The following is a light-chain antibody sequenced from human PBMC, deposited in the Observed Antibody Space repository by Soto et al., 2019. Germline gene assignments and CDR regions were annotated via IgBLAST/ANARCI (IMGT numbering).Light chain of an antibody. Sequence: EIVLTQSPGTLSLSPGERATLSCRASQSVSSSYLAWYQQKPGQAPRLLIYGASTRATGIPDRFSGSGSGTDFTLTISTVEPEDFAVYYCQQYGSSRSTFGQGTKVEFK. CDR1: QSVSSSY. V-gene: IGKV3-20*01. J-gene: IGKJ1*01. CDR3: QQYGSSRST. CDR2: GAS.